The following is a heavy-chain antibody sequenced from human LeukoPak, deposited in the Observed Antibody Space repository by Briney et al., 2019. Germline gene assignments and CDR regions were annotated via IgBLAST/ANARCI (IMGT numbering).Heavy chain of an antibody. J-gene: IGHJ4*02. Sequence: SETLSLTCAVSGGSISSGGYPWSWIRQPPGKGLEWIGYIYHSGSTYYNPSLKSRVTISVDRSKNQFSLKLSSVTAADTAVYYCARGENYYDSSGYAFDYWGQGTLVTVSS. CDR2: IYHSGST. D-gene: IGHD3-22*01. CDR1: GGSISSGGYP. CDR3: ARGENYYDSSGYAFDY. V-gene: IGHV4-30-2*01.